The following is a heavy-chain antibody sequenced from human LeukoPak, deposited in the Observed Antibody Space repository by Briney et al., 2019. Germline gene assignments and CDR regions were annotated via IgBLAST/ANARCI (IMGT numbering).Heavy chain of an antibody. CDR3: AKGRGGATSAFDY. V-gene: IGHV3-23*01. J-gene: IGHJ4*02. CDR1: GFTFSSSA. CDR2: VLGSDDNT. D-gene: IGHD1-26*01. Sequence: GGSLRLSCAASGFTFSSSAMSWVRQAPGKGLEWVSAVLGSDDNTYYADSVKGRLTISGDNSKNTLYLQMNSLRAEDTAVYYCAKGRGGATSAFDYWGQGTLVTVSS.